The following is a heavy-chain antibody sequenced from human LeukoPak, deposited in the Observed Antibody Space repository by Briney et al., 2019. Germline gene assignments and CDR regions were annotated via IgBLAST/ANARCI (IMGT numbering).Heavy chain of an antibody. D-gene: IGHD6-19*01. Sequence: SETLSLTCTVSGGSINSSSYYWGWIRQPPGKGLEWIGSIFYSGNTYDNPSLKSRVTISVDTSKNQFSLKLSSVTAADTAVYYCASTGYSSGWINYFDYWGQGTLVTVSS. CDR1: GGSINSSSYY. V-gene: IGHV4-39*01. CDR3: ASTGYSSGWINYFDY. CDR2: IFYSGNT. J-gene: IGHJ4*02.